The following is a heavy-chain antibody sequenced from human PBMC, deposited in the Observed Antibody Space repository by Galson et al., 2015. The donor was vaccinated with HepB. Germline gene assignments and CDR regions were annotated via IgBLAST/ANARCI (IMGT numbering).Heavy chain of an antibody. CDR3: AGEYYFDTSGCYRPNLGFDP. V-gene: IGHV7-4-1*02. Sequence: SVKVSCKASGYTFSDYAMNWVRQAPGQGLEWMGWINTNTGNPTYAQGFTGRFVFSLDTSVSTAFLQISSLKPEDTAVYYCAGEYYFDTSGCYRPNLGFDPWGQGTLVTVSS. J-gene: IGHJ5*02. CDR2: INTNTGNP. D-gene: IGHD3-22*01. CDR1: GYTFSDYA.